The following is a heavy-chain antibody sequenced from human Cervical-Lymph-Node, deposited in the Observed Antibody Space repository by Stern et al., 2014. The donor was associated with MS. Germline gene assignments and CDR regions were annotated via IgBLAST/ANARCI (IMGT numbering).Heavy chain of an antibody. CDR2: INGDNGNT. Sequence: VQLVESGAEVKDPGASVKVSCKASGYSFISHAMHWVRQAPRQTFEWMGWINGDNGNTKYSQKLQGRVTITRDKTTSTAYMELSSLTSEDTAVYYCARAGYCSPSTCSDAFDIWGQGTMVTVSS. V-gene: IGHV1-3*01. CDR1: GYSFISHA. D-gene: IGHD2-15*01. CDR3: ARAGYCSPSTCSDAFDI. J-gene: IGHJ3*02.